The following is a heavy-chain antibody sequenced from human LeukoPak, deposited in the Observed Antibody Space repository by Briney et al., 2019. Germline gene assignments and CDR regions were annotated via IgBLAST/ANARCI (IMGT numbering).Heavy chain of an antibody. Sequence: GGSLRLSCAASGFTFSSYSMNWVRQAPGKGLEWVSSISSRSSYIYYADSVKGRFTISRDNAKNSLYLQMNSLRAEDTAVYYCARHRVAGYYFDYWGQGTLVTVSS. CDR1: GFTFSSYS. V-gene: IGHV3-21*01. CDR2: ISSRSSYI. CDR3: ARHRVAGYYFDY. D-gene: IGHD6-19*01. J-gene: IGHJ4*02.